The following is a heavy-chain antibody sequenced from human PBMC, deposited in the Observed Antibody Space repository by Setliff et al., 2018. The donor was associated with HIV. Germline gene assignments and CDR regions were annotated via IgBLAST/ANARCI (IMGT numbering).Heavy chain of an antibody. Sequence: GESLKISCKGSGYSFTSYWIGWVRQMPGKGLEWMGIIYPGDSDTRYSPSFQGQVTISVDKSITSAFLQLRRVKVSDTGLYFCARSRVGSSDAFDVWGQGTLVT. CDR1: GYSFTSYW. CDR2: IYPGDSDT. V-gene: IGHV5-51*01. CDR3: ARSRVGSSDAFDV. D-gene: IGHD3-10*01. J-gene: IGHJ3*01.